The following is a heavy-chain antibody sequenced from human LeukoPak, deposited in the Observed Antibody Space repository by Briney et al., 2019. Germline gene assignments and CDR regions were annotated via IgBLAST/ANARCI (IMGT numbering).Heavy chain of an antibody. CDR3: ARVSSSWIGWLDP. V-gene: IGHV1-69*04. Sequence: SVKVSCKASGGTFSSYAISWVRQAPGQGLEWMGRIIPILGIANYAQKFQGRVTITADKSTSTAYMELSSLRSEDTAVYYCARVSSSWIGWLDPWGQGTLVTVSS. CDR2: IIPILGIA. CDR1: GGTFSSYA. J-gene: IGHJ5*02. D-gene: IGHD6-13*01.